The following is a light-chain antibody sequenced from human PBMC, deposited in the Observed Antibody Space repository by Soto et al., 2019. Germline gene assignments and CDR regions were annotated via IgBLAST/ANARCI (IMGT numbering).Light chain of an antibody. CDR1: QSVLYSSTNKNS. J-gene: IGKJ3*01. Sequence: DIVMTQSPDSLAVSLGERATINCKSSQSVLYSSTNKNSLAWYQQKLGHPPKLLIYWASTRESGVPDRFSGSGSGTDFPLTISSLQAEDVAVYYCQQYYNTPFTFGPGTKVGIK. V-gene: IGKV4-1*01. CDR2: WAS. CDR3: QQYYNTPFT.